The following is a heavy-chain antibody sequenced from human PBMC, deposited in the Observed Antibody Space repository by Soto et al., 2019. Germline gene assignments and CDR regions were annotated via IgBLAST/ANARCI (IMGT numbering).Heavy chain of an antibody. CDR3: ASKDVLLPAHGMDV. Sequence: GGSLRLSCAASGFTFSSYSMNWVRQAPGKGLEWVSSISSSSSYIYYADSVKGRFTISRDNAKNSLYLQMNSLRAEDTAVYYCASKDVLLPAHGMDVWGQGTTVTVSS. CDR1: GFTFSSYS. D-gene: IGHD2-15*01. J-gene: IGHJ6*02. CDR2: ISSSSSYI. V-gene: IGHV3-21*01.